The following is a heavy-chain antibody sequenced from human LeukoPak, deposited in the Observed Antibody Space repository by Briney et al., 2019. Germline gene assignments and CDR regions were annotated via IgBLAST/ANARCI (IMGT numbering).Heavy chain of an antibody. J-gene: IGHJ4*02. CDR2: ISSSSSYT. Sequence: PGGSLRLSCAASGFTFSDYYMSWIRQAPGKGLEWVSYISSSSSYTNYADSVKGRFTISRDNSKNTLYLEMNSLRAEDTAVYHCARGRPGYYFDYWGQGTLVTVSS. CDR3: ARGRPGYYFDY. V-gene: IGHV3-11*05. CDR1: GFTFSDYY. D-gene: IGHD1-1*01.